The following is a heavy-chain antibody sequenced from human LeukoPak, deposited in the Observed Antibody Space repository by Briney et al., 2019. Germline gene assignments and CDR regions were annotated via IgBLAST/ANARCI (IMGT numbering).Heavy chain of an antibody. CDR1: GYTFTNYG. D-gene: IGHD1-26*01. Sequence: GASVKVSCKASGYTFTNYGITWVRQAPGQGLEWMGWISAYNGNTNYAQKLQGRVTMTTDTSTSTAYMELRNLRSDDTAVYYCARDRASGTYCLDYWGQGTLVTASS. CDR2: ISAYNGNT. J-gene: IGHJ4*02. V-gene: IGHV1-18*01. CDR3: ARDRASGTYCLDY.